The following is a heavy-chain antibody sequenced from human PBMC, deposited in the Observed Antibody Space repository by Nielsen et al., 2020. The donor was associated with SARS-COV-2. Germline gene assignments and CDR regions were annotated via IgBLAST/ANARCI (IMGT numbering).Heavy chain of an antibody. Sequence: ASVKVSCKASGYTFTSYYMHWVRQAPGQGLEWMGIINPSGGSTSYAQKFQGRVTMTRDTSTSTVYMELNSLRAEDTAVYYCASLIVVVPAGWFDPWGQGTLVTVSS. CDR3: ASLIVVVPAGWFDP. CDR2: INPSGGST. CDR1: GYTFTSYY. V-gene: IGHV1-46*01. D-gene: IGHD2-2*01. J-gene: IGHJ5*02.